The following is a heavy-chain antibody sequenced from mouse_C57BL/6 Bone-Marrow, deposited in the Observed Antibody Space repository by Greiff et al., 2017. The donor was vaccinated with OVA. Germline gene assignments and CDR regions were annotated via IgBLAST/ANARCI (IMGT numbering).Heavy chain of an antibody. CDR1: GYTFTSYW. D-gene: IGHD3-2*02. Sequence: QVQLQQPGAELVKPGASVKLSCKASGYTFTSYWMHWVKQRPGQGLEWIGMIHPNSGSTNYNEKFKSKATLTVDKSSSTAYMQLSSLTSEDSSVYYCASDGAAQSTFDYWGQGTTLTVSS. V-gene: IGHV1-64*01. J-gene: IGHJ2*01. CDR3: ASDGAAQSTFDY. CDR2: IHPNSGST.